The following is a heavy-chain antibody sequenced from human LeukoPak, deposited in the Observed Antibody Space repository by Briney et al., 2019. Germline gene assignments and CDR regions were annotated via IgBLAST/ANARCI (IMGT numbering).Heavy chain of an antibody. CDR3: AKGSSGYFFDL. V-gene: IGHV3-23*01. Sequence: PGGSLRLSCAASGFIFNNYGLVWVRQAPGKGLEWVSAISNDGGGTTYADFVKGRFTITRDNSKNTIFLQMNSLRVEDTALYYCAKGSSGYFFDLWGQGTLVTVSS. CDR1: GFIFNNYG. J-gene: IGHJ4*02. CDR2: ISNDGGGT. D-gene: IGHD3-22*01.